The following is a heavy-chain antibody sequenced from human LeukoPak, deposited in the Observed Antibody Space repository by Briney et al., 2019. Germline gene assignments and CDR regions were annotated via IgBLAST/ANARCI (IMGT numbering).Heavy chain of an antibody. D-gene: IGHD6-13*01. J-gene: IGHJ4*02. V-gene: IGHV3-30*03. Sequence: GGSLRLSCAASGFTFSSYGMHWVRQAPGKGLNWVALISYDGSKKYHADSVQGRFNISRDNSKNTLYLAMNSLRDEDTAVYYCARDRAGAFDYWGQGTLVTVSS. CDR1: GFTFSSYG. CDR2: ISYDGSKK. CDR3: ARDRAGAFDY.